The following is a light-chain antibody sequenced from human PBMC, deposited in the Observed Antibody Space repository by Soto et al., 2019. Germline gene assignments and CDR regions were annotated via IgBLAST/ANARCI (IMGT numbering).Light chain of an antibody. CDR1: QSISRW. Sequence: DIQITQSPSTLSASVGNRVTSSCRASQSISRWLAWYQQKPGKAPTLLIYHASSLESGVPSRFSGSGSGTEFTLTISSLQPDDVATYYCQQYNTYLSFGQGTKVDIK. CDR2: HAS. V-gene: IGKV1-5*01. CDR3: QQYNTYLS. J-gene: IGKJ1*01.